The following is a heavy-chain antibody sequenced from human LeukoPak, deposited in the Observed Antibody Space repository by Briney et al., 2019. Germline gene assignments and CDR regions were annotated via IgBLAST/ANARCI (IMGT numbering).Heavy chain of an antibody. V-gene: IGHV3-30*02. J-gene: IGHJ4*02. D-gene: IGHD2-2*01. CDR1: GIDFRASG. Sequence: GGSLRPSCAASGIDFRASGMPWVRQAPGMGLEWVTFIQTDGSDKYYAASVAGRFTISRDNSKNTVYLHMNSLRPDDTALYYCAREGGTVVVGRFDYWGQGTLVTVSS. CDR2: IQTDGSDK. CDR3: AREGGTVVVGRFDY.